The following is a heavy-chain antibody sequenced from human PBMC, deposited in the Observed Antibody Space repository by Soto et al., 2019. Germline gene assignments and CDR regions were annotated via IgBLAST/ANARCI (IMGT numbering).Heavy chain of an antibody. V-gene: IGHV3-74*01. CDR2: INSDGRST. Sequence: GGPLRLSVGASGFAFRSYWMHWFRQSPGKGRVGFSRINSDGRSTSYADSVKGRFTISRENAKDTLTLQINSLRAEDTAVNYFARASYPYYYDSSGYYSDEYWGQGTLVTVSS. D-gene: IGHD3-22*01. J-gene: IGHJ4*02. CDR1: GFAFRSYW. CDR3: ARASYPYYYDSSGYYSDEY.